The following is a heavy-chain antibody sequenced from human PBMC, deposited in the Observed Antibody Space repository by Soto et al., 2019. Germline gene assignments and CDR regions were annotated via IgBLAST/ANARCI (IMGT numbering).Heavy chain of an antibody. CDR3: ARVRGGTYYAFDL. CDR1: SGSIGTDF. J-gene: IGHJ3*01. D-gene: IGHD2-15*01. V-gene: IGHV4-59*01. CDR2: IYYSGTT. Sequence: QVQLRESGPGLVKPSETLSLTCTVSSGSIGTDFWSWIRQPPGKGLEWIGYIYYSGTTNYNPSLKSRVTIFLATSKNPFSLRLSSVTAADTAVYYCARVRGGTYYAFDLWGQGTLVPVSS.